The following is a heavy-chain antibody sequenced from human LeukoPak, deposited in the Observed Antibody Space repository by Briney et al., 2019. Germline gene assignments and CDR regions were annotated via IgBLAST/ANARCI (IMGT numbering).Heavy chain of an antibody. CDR1: GYSFTDYY. D-gene: IGHD3-3*01. CDR3: ARDHDFWSGFYTPMNYFDP. V-gene: IGHV1-2*02. J-gene: IGHJ5*02. Sequence: GASVKVSCKASGYSFTDYYMHWVRQAPGQGLEWMEWINPNSGGTNYAPRFQGRVTMTRDTPISTAYMELSRLRSDDTAVYYCARDHDFWSGFYTPMNYFDPWGQGTLVSVSS. CDR2: INPNSGGT.